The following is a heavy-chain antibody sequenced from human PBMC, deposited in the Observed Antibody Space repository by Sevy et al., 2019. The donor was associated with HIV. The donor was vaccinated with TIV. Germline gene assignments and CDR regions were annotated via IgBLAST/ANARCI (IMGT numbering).Heavy chain of an antibody. J-gene: IGHJ4*02. D-gene: IGHD2-15*01. Sequence: ASVKVSCKASGYTFTSYDINWVRQATGQGLEWMAWMNPNSGNTGYAQKFQGRVTMTRNTSISTAYMELSSLRSEDTAVYHSARGWGYCSGGSCHAVNWGQGTLVTVSS. CDR3: ARGWGYCSGGSCHAVN. CDR2: MNPNSGNT. CDR1: GYTFTSYD. V-gene: IGHV1-8*01.